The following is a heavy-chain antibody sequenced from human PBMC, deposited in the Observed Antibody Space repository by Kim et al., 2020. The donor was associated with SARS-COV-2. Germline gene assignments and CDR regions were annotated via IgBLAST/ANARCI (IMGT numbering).Heavy chain of an antibody. CDR1: GFTLSGST. CDR2: IRSKANSYAP. D-gene: IGHD6-19*01. Sequence: GGSLRLSCAASGFTLSGSTVHWVRQASGKGLEWVGRIRSKANSYAPAYAASGKNRFTISRDDSKNTAYLQMNSLKTEDTAVYYCARVNPIAGGWYDAFDIWGQGTMVTVSS. V-gene: IGHV3-73*01. J-gene: IGHJ3*02. CDR3: ARVNPIAGGWYDAFDI.